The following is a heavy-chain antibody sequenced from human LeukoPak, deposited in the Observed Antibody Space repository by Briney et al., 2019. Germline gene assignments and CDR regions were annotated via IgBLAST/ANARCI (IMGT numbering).Heavy chain of an antibody. CDR3: ARSGLTMIVVANDAFDI. Sequence: PGGSLRLSCAASGFTFSSYEMNWVRQAPGKGLEWVSCISSSGSTIYYADSVKGRFTISRDNAKNSLYLQMNSLRAEDTAVYYCARSGLTMIVVANDAFDIWGQGTMVTVSS. J-gene: IGHJ3*02. D-gene: IGHD3-22*01. CDR1: GFTFSSYE. V-gene: IGHV3-48*03. CDR2: ISSSGSTI.